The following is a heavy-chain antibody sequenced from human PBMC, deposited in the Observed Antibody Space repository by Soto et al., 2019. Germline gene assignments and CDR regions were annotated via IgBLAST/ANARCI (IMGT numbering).Heavy chain of an antibody. Sequence: QVQLVQSGAEVKKPGASVKVSCQASGYTFTSYDINWVRQATGQGLEWMGWMNPNSGNTGYAQKFQGRVTMTRNTSISTAYMELSSLRSEDTAVYYCARPKVIVGATTYAGAIWGQGTMVTVSS. CDR2: MNPNSGNT. D-gene: IGHD1-26*01. CDR1: GYTFTSYD. CDR3: ARPKVIVGATTYAGAI. V-gene: IGHV1-8*01. J-gene: IGHJ3*02.